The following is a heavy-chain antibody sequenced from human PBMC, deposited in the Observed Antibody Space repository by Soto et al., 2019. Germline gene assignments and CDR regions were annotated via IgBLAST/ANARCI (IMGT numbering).Heavy chain of an antibody. J-gene: IGHJ5*02. D-gene: IGHD6-19*01. CDR2: IWYDGSNK. V-gene: IGHV3-33*01. Sequence: PGGSLRLACAASGFTFRIYGMHWVRQAPGKGLEWVAVIWYDGSNKYYTDSGKGRFTISRDNSKNTLYLQMNSLRAEDTAVYYCAGESSGWWRDNWFDPWGQGTLVTVSS. CDR1: GFTFRIYG. CDR3: AGESSGWWRDNWFDP.